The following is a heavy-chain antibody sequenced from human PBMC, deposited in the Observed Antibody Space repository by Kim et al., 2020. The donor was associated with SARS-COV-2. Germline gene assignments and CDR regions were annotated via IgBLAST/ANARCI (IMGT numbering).Heavy chain of an antibody. CDR1: GGSISSSSYY. CDR2: IYYSGST. D-gene: IGHD6-19*01. Sequence: SETLSLTCTVSGGSISSSSYYWGWIRQPPGKGLEWIGSIYYSGSTYYNPSLKSRVTISVDTSKNQFSLKLSSVTAADTAVYYCAREKPRRLGSSGWDDYWGQGTLVTVSS. CDR3: AREKPRRLGSSGWDDY. V-gene: IGHV4-39*07. J-gene: IGHJ4*02.